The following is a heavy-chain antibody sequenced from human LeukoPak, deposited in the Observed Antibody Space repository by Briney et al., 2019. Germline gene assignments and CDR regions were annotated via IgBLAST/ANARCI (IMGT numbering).Heavy chain of an antibody. Sequence: GESLKISCKGSGYSFTSYWIGWVRQMPGKGLEWMGIIYPGDSDTRYSPSFQGQVTISADKSIGTAYLQWSSLKASDTAMNYCARQVGGGDCYRWCAFDIWGQGTMVTVSS. V-gene: IGHV5-51*01. CDR3: ARQVGGGDCYRWCAFDI. D-gene: IGHD2-21*02. J-gene: IGHJ3*02. CDR2: IYPGDSDT. CDR1: GYSFTSYW.